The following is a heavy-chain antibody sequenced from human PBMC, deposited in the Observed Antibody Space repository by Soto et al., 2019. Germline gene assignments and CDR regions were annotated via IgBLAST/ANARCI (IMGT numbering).Heavy chain of an antibody. D-gene: IGHD4-17*01. J-gene: IGHJ4*02. V-gene: IGHV3-30*18. CDR1: GFNFKNYA. CDR2: ISEDGSKK. Sequence: QVQLVESGGGVVQPGRSLRLSCAASGFNFKNYAIHWVSQAPGKGLEWVTLISEDGSKKYFADSVKGRFTVSRDNSKNTLFLQMNSLQTEDTAVYYCVKSAHPAPVTLYDFDYWGQGALVTVSS. CDR3: VKSAHPAPVTLYDFDY.